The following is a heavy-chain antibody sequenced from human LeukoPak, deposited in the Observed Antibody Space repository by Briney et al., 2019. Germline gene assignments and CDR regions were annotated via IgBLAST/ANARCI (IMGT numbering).Heavy chain of an antibody. J-gene: IGHJ4*02. CDR2: ISSSSSTI. CDR1: GFTFSDYY. CDR3: ARDGSYGSAGYFDY. Sequence: SGGSLRLSCAASGFTFSDYYMSWIRQAPGKGLEWVSYISSSSSTIYYADSVKGRFTIPRDNAKNSLYLQMNSLRAEDTAVYYCARDGSYGSAGYFDYWGQGTLVTVSS. D-gene: IGHD3-10*01. V-gene: IGHV3-11*01.